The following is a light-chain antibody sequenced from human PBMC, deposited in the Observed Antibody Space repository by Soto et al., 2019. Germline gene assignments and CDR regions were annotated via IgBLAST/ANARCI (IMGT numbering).Light chain of an antibody. CDR1: SGSVSISHY. CDR2: STN. Sequence: QAVVTQEPSLSVSPAGTVTLTCALSSGSVSISHYSSWYQQTPGQAPRTLIYSTNTRSSGVPDRFSGSILGNKAALTITGAQAHDESFYYYALYMGSGTLLFGGGTKLTVL. J-gene: IGLJ2*01. V-gene: IGLV8-61*01. CDR3: ALYMGSGTLL.